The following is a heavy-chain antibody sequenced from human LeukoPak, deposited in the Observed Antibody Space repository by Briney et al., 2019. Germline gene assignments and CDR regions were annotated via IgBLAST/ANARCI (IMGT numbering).Heavy chain of an antibody. J-gene: IGHJ4*02. CDR1: GGSISSYY. CDR2: IYYSGST. D-gene: IGHD6-13*01. Sequence: SETLSLTCTVSGGSISSYYWSWIRQPPVKGLEWIGYIYYSGSTNYNPSLKSRVTISVDTSKNQFSLKLSSVTAADTAVYYCARHSGSWGLVDYWGQGTLVTVSS. CDR3: ARHSGSWGLVDY. V-gene: IGHV4-59*08.